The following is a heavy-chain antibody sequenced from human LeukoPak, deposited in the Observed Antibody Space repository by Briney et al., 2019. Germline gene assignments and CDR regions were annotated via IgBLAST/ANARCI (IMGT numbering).Heavy chain of an antibody. V-gene: IGHV1-8*03. Sequence: GASVNVSCQASGYTFTSYDINWVRQATGQGLDGLGWMNPNSGNKGYAQKFQGRVTITRNTSISTAYMELSSLRSEDTAVYYCARVSSIAARPSFGYWGQGTLVTVSS. CDR2: MNPNSGNK. CDR3: ARVSSIAARPSFGY. CDR1: GYTFTSYD. D-gene: IGHD6-6*01. J-gene: IGHJ4*02.